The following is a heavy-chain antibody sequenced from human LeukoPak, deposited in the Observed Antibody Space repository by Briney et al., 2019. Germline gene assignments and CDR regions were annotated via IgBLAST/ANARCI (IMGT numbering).Heavy chain of an antibody. D-gene: IGHD6-13*01. J-gene: IGHJ4*02. CDR2: IWYDGSNK. CDR3: TSSSHSSIRFDY. CDR1: GFTFSSYG. Sequence: GRSLRLSCAASGFTFSSYGMHWVRQAPGKGLEWVAVIWYDGSNKYYADSVKGRFTISRDNSKNTLYLQMNSLRAEDTAVYYCTSSSHSSIRFDYWGQGTLVTVPS. V-gene: IGHV3-33*01.